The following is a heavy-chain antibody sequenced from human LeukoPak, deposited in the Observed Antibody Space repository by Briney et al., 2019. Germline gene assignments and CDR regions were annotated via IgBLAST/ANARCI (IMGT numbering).Heavy chain of an antibody. CDR2: ISGSGGGT. Sequence: PGGSLRLSCAASGFTFSSYAMSWVRQAPGKGLEWVSAISGSGGGTYYAGSVKGRFTISRDNSKNTLYLQMNSLRAEDTAVYYCAKDPAGGYYPPSYFDYWGQGTLVTVSS. J-gene: IGHJ4*02. D-gene: IGHD3-22*01. V-gene: IGHV3-23*01. CDR3: AKDPAGGYYPPSYFDY. CDR1: GFTFSSYA.